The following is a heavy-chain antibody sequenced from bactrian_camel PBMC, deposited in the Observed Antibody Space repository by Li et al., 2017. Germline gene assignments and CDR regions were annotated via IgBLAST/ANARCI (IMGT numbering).Heavy chain of an antibody. CDR3: AADPRLVTATFWVADYGY. CDR1: GFTISGNL. D-gene: IGHD2*01. CDR2: IYSDGSNT. J-gene: IGHJ6*01. Sequence: QVQLVESGGGSVQDGGSLRLSCAASGFTISGNLMSWVRQAPGKGLEWVSSIYSDGSNTYYADSVKGRFTVSQDNAKNTLYLQMNSLKPEDTAMYYCAADPRLVTATFWVADYGYWGQGTQVTVS. V-gene: IGHV3-2*01.